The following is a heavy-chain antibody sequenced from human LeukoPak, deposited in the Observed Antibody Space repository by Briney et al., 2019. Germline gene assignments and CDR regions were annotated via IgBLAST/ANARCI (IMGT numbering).Heavy chain of an antibody. D-gene: IGHD3/OR15-3a*01. J-gene: IGHJ4*02. V-gene: IGHV4-59*01. CDR3: ARILGPRVAVDWGYYFDY. CDR2: IYYSGST. CDR1: GGSISSYY. Sequence: SETLSLTCTVSGGSISSYYWSWIRQPPGKGLEWIGYIYYSGSTNYNPSLKSRVTISVDTSKNQFSLKLSSVTAADTAVYYCARILGPRVAVDWGYYFDYWGQGTLVTVSS.